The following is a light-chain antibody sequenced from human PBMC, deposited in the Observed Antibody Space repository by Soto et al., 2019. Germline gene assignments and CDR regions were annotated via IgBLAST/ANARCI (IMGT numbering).Light chain of an antibody. Sequence: QSALTQPASVSGSPGQSITISCTGTSSDVGGYNYVSWYQQYPGKAPKLMIYEVTNRPSGVSNRFSGSKSGNTASLTISGLQAEDEADYYCSSYTRSSSYVFGTGTKVTVL. CDR2: EVT. CDR3: SSYTRSSSYV. V-gene: IGLV2-14*01. CDR1: SSDVGGYNY. J-gene: IGLJ1*01.